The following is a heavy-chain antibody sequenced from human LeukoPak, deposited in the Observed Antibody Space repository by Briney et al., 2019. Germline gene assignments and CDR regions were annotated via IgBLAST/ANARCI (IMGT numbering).Heavy chain of an antibody. CDR1: GGSLSGYY. CDR2: INHLGHT. J-gene: IGHJ3*02. Sequence: PSETLSLTCAVFGGSLSGYYWSWIRQPPWKGLEWIGEINHLGHTNYNPSLKSRATISVDTSRNQFSLRLTSVTAADTAVYFCARGDYRDYTFYMWGQGTMVTVSS. V-gene: IGHV4-34*01. CDR3: ARGDYRDYTFYM. D-gene: IGHD4-17*01.